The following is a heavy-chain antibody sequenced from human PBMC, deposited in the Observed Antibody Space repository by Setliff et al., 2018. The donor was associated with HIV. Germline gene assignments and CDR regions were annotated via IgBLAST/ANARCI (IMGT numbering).Heavy chain of an antibody. CDR1: GYSISSGYY. J-gene: IGHJ4*02. V-gene: IGHV4-38-2*01. CDR2: IYHSGST. D-gene: IGHD3-22*01. Sequence: SETLSLTCAVSGYSISSGYYWGWIRQPPGKGLEWIGSIYHSGSTYYNPSLKSRVTISVDTSKNQFSLKLNSVTAADTAVYYCARFEHYHDASGPAGSEGYFDYWGQGTLVTVSS. CDR3: ARFEHYHDASGPAGSEGYFDY.